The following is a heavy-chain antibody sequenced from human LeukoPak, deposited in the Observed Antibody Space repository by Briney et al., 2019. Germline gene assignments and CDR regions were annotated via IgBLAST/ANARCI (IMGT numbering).Heavy chain of an antibody. J-gene: IGHJ4*02. CDR3: ARNLVMVRGLIADY. CDR1: GYSISSGYY. D-gene: IGHD3-10*01. Sequence: SETLSLTCAVSGYSISSGYYWGWIRQPPGKGLEGIGSIYHSGSTYSSPSLKSRLTISVDTSKNQFSLRLSSVTAADTAVYYCARNLVMVRGLIADYWGQGTLVTVSS. CDR2: IYHSGST. V-gene: IGHV4-38-2*01.